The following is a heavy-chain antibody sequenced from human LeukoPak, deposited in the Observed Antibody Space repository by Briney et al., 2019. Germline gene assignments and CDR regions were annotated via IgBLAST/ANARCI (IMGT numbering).Heavy chain of an antibody. Sequence: SETLSLTCTVSGGSISSSSYYCGWIRQPPGKGLEWIGSIYYSGSTYYNPSLKSRVTISVDTSKNQFSLKLSSVTAADTAVYYCARDSSSWSGGFDYWGQGTLVTVSS. V-gene: IGHV4-39*07. CDR2: IYYSGST. CDR1: GGSISSSSYY. D-gene: IGHD6-13*01. CDR3: ARDSSSWSGGFDY. J-gene: IGHJ4*02.